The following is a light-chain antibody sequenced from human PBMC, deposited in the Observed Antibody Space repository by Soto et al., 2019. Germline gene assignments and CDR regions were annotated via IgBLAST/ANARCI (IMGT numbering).Light chain of an antibody. J-gene: IGKJ2*01. Sequence: DIQLTQSPSFLSASVGDRVTITCRASQGITSYLAWYQQKPGKAPKLLIYAASTLQSGVPSRFSGSGSGTEFTLTISSLQAEDFAAYYCQQFYSYPYTFGQGTRLDVK. CDR2: AAS. CDR1: QGITSY. CDR3: QQFYSYPYT. V-gene: IGKV1-9*01.